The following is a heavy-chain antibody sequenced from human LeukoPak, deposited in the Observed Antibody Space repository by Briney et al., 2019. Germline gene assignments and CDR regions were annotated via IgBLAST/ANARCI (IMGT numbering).Heavy chain of an antibody. CDR1: GYTFTSYG. Sequence: ASVKVSCKASGYTFTSYGISWVRQAPGQGLEWMGWISAYNGNTNYAQKLQGRVTMTTDTSTSTAYMELRSLRSDDTAVYYCARGGAPLYYDFWSGYELWGQGTLVTVSS. D-gene: IGHD3-3*01. CDR2: ISAYNGNT. V-gene: IGHV1-18*01. CDR3: ARGGAPLYYDFWSGYEL. J-gene: IGHJ4*02.